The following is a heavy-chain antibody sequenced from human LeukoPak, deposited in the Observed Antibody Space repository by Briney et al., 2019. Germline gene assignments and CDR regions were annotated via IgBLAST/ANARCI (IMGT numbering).Heavy chain of an antibody. CDR3: AREGQVVPAAPLDY. V-gene: IGHV1-2*02. Sequence: ASVTVSYKASGYTFTDYYMHWVRQAPGQGLEWMGWINPNSGGTNYAQKFQGRVTMTRDTSISTAYMELSRLRSDDTAVYYCAREGQVVPAAPLDYWGQGTLVTVSS. CDR1: GYTFTDYY. D-gene: IGHD2-2*01. CDR2: INPNSGGT. J-gene: IGHJ4*02.